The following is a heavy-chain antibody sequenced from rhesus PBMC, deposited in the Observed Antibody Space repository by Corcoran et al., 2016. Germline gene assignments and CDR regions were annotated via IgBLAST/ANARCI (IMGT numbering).Heavy chain of an antibody. V-gene: IGHV4-173*01. CDR3: AILYSGSWTPFDY. D-gene: IGHD6-25*01. CDR1: GGSISSNY. Sequence: QLQLQESGPGLVKPSETLSLTCAVSGGSISSNYWSWIRQPPGKGLEWIGRIPGSGGSTDYNPSLKSRVTISTDTSKNQSSLKLSSVPAADPAVYYCAILYSGSWTPFDYWGQGVLVTVSS. J-gene: IGHJ4*01. CDR2: IPGSGGST.